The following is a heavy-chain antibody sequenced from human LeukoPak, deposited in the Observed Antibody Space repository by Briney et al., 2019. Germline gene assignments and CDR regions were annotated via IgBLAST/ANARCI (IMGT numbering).Heavy chain of an antibody. CDR1: GGSISSSSYY. V-gene: IGHV4-39*01. CDR2: IYYSGST. D-gene: IGHD2-15*01. J-gene: IGHJ5*02. Sequence: SETLSLTCTVSGGSISSSSYYWGWIRQPPGKGLEWIGSIYYSGSTYYNPSLKSRVTISVDTSKNQFSLKLSSVTAADTAVYYCARGGGIGFDPWGQGTLVTVSS. CDR3: ARGGGIGFDP.